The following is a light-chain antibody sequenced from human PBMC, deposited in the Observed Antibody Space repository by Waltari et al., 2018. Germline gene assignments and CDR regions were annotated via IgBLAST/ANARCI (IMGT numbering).Light chain of an antibody. CDR1: QSLFYSSNNKNY. J-gene: IGKJ4*01. CDR3: QQYYITPLS. V-gene: IGKV4-1*01. Sequence: DVVMTQSPDFLAVSLGERATIHCKSSQSLFYSSNNKNYFAWYQQKPGQPPKLLIYWAPTRESGVPDRFSGSGSGTDFTLTISSLQAEDVAIYFCQQYYITPLSFGGGTRVEIK. CDR2: WAP.